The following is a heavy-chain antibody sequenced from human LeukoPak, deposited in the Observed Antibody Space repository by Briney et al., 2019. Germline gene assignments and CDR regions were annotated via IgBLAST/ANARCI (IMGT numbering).Heavy chain of an antibody. V-gene: IGHV3-30*02. D-gene: IGHD1-7*01. J-gene: IGHJ6*03. CDR2: IRYDGNSK. CDR3: AKAWGITGTTDPYYMDV. CDR1: GFTFSTYG. Sequence: TGGSLRLSCAASGFTFSTYGMHWVRQAPGKGLEWVAFIRYDGNSKYYSDSVKGRFTISRDNSRSTLYLQMNSLRPEDTAIYYCAKAWGITGTTDPYYMDVWGKGTTVTVS.